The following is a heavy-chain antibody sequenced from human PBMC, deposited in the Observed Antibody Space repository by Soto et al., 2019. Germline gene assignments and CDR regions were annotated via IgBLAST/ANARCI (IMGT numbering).Heavy chain of an antibody. CDR1: GYNFSTYA. D-gene: IGHD2-2*01. CDR2: INTGNGNT. V-gene: IGHV1-3*04. J-gene: IGHJ6*02. CDR3: ARDITVVPAAIRPFYYYYGMDV. Sequence: ASVKVSCKASGYNFSTYALLWVRQAPGQGLEWMGWINTGNGNTKYSQKFQGRVTMTRDTSASTAFLELRSLRSDDTAVYYCARDITVVPAAIRPFYYYYGMDVWGQGTTVTVSS.